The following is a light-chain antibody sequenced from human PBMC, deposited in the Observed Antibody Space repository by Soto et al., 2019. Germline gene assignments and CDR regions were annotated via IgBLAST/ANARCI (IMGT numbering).Light chain of an antibody. CDR2: DVN. CDR1: SSDVGNSNG. CDR3: SSYTSSSTYV. J-gene: IGLJ1*01. V-gene: IGLV2-18*02. Sequence: QSALTQPPSVSGSPGQSVAISCTGTSSDVGNSNGVSWYHQPPGTAPKLMIYDVNNRPSGVPDRFSGSKSGNTASLTISGLKAEDEGDYYCSSYTSSSTYVFGTGTKVTVL.